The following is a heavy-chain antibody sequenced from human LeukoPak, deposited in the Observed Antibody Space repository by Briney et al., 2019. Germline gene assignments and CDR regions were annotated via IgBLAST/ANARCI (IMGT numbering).Heavy chain of an antibody. Sequence: GGSLRLSCAASGFTFSRFAMHWARQAPGKGLEWVAVISYDGSNKYYADSVKGRFTISRDNSKNTLYLQMNSLRAEDTAVYYCARDLSRYCSGGSCYSELGYWGQGTLVTVSS. CDR1: GFTFSRFA. CDR3: ARDLSRYCSGGSCYSELGY. V-gene: IGHV3-30-3*01. J-gene: IGHJ4*02. CDR2: ISYDGSNK. D-gene: IGHD2-15*01.